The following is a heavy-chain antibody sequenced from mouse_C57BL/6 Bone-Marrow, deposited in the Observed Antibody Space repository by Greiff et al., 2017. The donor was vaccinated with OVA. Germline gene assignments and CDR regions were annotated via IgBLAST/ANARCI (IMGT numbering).Heavy chain of an antibody. Sequence: VQLQQSGAELAKPGASVKLSCKASGYAFTSYLMHWVKQRPGPGLEWIGYINPGSGYTKYNQKFKAKATLTADKSSSTAYMQLSSLTYEDSAVYYCVRGDDYDGTTWYFDVWGTGTTVTVSS. CDR1: GYAFTSYL. J-gene: IGHJ1*03. V-gene: IGHV1-7*01. D-gene: IGHD2-4*01. CDR2: INPGSGYT. CDR3: VRGDDYDGTTWYFDV.